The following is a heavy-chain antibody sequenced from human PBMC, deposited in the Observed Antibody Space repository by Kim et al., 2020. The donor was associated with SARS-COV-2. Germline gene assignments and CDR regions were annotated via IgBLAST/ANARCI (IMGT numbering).Heavy chain of an antibody. CDR3: ARNLGLPEGSAVGMDV. D-gene: IGHD2-15*01. J-gene: IGHJ6*02. Sequence: KFQGRVTMTRDTSTSTVYMELSSLRSEDTAVYYCARNLGLPEGSAVGMDVWGQGTTVTVSS. V-gene: IGHV1-46*01.